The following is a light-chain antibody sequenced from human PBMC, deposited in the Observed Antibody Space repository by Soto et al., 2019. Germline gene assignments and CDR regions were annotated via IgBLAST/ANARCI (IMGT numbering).Light chain of an antibody. CDR1: SSDVGAYKY. Sequence: QSALTQPASVSGSPGQSVTISCTGTSSDVGAYKYVSWYQKHPGKAPKLMIYDVSNRPSGVSNRFSGSKSGNTAFLTISVLQPEDEADYYCSSFTGPTTLDVFGTGTKLTVL. J-gene: IGLJ1*01. CDR3: SSFTGPTTLDV. CDR2: DVS. V-gene: IGLV2-14*03.